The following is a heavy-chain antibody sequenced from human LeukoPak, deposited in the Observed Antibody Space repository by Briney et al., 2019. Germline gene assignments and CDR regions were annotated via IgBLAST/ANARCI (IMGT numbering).Heavy chain of an antibody. Sequence: GGSLRLSCAASGFTFSSYAMSWVRQAPGKGLEWVSAISGSGGSTYYADSVEGRFTISRDNSKNTLYLQMNSLRAEDTAVYYCAKFPSIQLWILDYWGQGTLVTVSS. CDR2: ISGSGGST. CDR1: GFTFSSYA. D-gene: IGHD5-18*01. CDR3: AKFPSIQLWILDY. V-gene: IGHV3-23*01. J-gene: IGHJ4*02.